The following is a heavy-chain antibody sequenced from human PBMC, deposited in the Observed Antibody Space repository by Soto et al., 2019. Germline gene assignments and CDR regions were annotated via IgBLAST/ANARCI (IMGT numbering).Heavy chain of an antibody. D-gene: IGHD2-2*01. J-gene: IGHJ4*02. CDR3: ASPGYQLLWDYYFDY. CDR1: GFTFSSYA. Sequence: EVQLLESGGGLVQPGGSLRLSCAASGFTFSSYAMSWVRQAPGKGLEWVSAFSGSGGSTYYADSVKARFTISRDNSKNTLYLQMNSLRAEDTAVYYCASPGYQLLWDYYFDYWGQGTLVTVSS. V-gene: IGHV3-23*01. CDR2: FSGSGGST.